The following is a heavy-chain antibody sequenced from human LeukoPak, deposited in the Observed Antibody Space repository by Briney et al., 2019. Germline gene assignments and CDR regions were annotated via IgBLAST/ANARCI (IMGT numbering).Heavy chain of an antibody. Sequence: ASVKVPCKASGYTFTSYGISWVRQAPGQGLEWMGWISAYNGNTNYAQKLQGRVTMTTDTSTSTAYMELRSLRSDDMAVYYCARDPPAPYYDFWSGYPIEYYFDYWGQGTLVTVSS. V-gene: IGHV1-18*03. J-gene: IGHJ4*02. CDR2: ISAYNGNT. D-gene: IGHD3-3*01. CDR3: ARDPPAPYYDFWSGYPIEYYFDY. CDR1: GYTFTSYG.